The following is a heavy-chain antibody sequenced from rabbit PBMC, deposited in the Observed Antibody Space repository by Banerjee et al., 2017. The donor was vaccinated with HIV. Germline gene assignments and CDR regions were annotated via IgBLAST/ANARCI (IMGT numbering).Heavy chain of an antibody. CDR1: GFDFSSNA. V-gene: IGHV1S47*01. Sequence: QEQLVESGGGLVQPEGSLTLTCKASGFDFSSNAMCWVRQAPGKGPEWIVCIYIGGVITHYASWAKGRFTISRSTSLITVTLQMTSLTAADTATYFCARDGVAYDYEYGVYLYLWGQGTLVTV. J-gene: IGHJ3*01. CDR3: ARDGVAYDYEYGVYLYL. CDR2: IYIGGVIT. D-gene: IGHD2-1*01.